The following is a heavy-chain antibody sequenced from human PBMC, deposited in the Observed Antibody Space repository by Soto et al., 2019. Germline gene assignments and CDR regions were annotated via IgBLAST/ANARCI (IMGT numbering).Heavy chain of an antibody. Sequence: PGGSLRLSCAASGFTFSSYGMHWVRQAPGKGLEGVAVIWYDGSNKYYADSVKGRFTVSRDNSKNTLYLQMNSLRAEDTAVYYCARGVGGRGHLYYYGMDVWGQGTTVTVSS. CDR3: ARGVGGRGHLYYYGMDV. CDR1: GFTFSSYG. V-gene: IGHV3-33*01. J-gene: IGHJ6*02. D-gene: IGHD2-15*01. CDR2: IWYDGSNK.